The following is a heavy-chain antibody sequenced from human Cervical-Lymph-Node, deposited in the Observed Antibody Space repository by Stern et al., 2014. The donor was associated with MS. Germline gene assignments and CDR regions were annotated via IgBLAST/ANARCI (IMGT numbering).Heavy chain of an antibody. D-gene: IGHD6-13*01. Sequence: QLQLQESGPGLVEPSQTLSLTCTVSGGSISNGDYYWSWIRQPPGKGLEWIAYIYYSGSTYYNPSLKSRVTISVDTSKNQFSLKLSSVTAADTAVYYCARDLSASSSWLVDYWGQGTLVTVSS. CDR2: IYYSGST. J-gene: IGHJ4*02. V-gene: IGHV4-30-4*01. CDR3: ARDLSASSSWLVDY. CDR1: GGSISNGDYY.